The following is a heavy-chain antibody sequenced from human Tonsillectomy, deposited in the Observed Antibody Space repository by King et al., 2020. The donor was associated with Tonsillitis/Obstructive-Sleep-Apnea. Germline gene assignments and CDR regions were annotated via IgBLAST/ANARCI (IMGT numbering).Heavy chain of an antibody. V-gene: IGHV4-39*01. CDR1: GGSISSSSYY. CDR3: ARQQYYYYYMDV. J-gene: IGHJ6*03. CDR2: IYYSGST. Sequence: QLQESGPGLVKPSETLSLTCTVSGGSISSSSYYWGWIRPPPGKGLEWIGSIYYSGSTYYNPSLKSRVTISVDTSKNQFSLKLSSVTAADTAVYYCARQQYYYYYMDVWGKGTTVTVSS.